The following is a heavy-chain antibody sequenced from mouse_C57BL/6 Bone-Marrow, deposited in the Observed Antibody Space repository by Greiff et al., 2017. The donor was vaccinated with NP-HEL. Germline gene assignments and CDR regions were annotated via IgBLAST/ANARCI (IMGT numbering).Heavy chain of an antibody. V-gene: IGHV1-18*01. Sequence: EVQLVESGPELVKPGASVKIPCKASGYTFTDYNMDWVKQSHGKSLEWIGDINPNNGGTIYNQKFKGKATLTVDKSSSTAYMELRSLTSEDTAVYYCARSNGSPAWFAYWGQGTLVTVSA. J-gene: IGHJ3*01. CDR3: ARSNGSPAWFAY. D-gene: IGHD1-1*01. CDR2: INPNNGGT. CDR1: GYTFTDYN.